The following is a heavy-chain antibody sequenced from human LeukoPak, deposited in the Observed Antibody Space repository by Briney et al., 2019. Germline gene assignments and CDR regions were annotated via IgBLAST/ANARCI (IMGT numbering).Heavy chain of an antibody. V-gene: IGHV3-30-3*02. CDR1: GFTFSSYA. J-gene: IGHJ3*02. CDR3: AKTGQYAPVDAFDI. D-gene: IGHD1-14*01. Sequence: GRSLRLSCAASGFTFSSYAMHWVRQAPSKGLEWVAVISYDGSNKYYADSVKGRFTISRDNSKNTLYLQMNSLRAEDTAVYYCAKTGQYAPVDAFDIWGQGTMVTVSS. CDR2: ISYDGSNK.